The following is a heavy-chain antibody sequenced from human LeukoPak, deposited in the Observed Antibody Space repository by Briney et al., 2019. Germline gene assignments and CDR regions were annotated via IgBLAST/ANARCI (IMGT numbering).Heavy chain of an antibody. CDR2: IYTTGTT. CDR3: ARERGDDYGDYVGSYFDY. D-gene: IGHD4-17*01. J-gene: IGHJ4*02. CDR1: GGTISGYY. Sequence: SETLSLTCTVSGGTISGYYWSWVRQPAGKGLEWIGHIYTTGTTNYNPSLKSRVTMSVDTSKNQFSLKLSSVTAADTAVYYCARERGDDYGDYVGSYFDYWGQGTLVTVSS. V-gene: IGHV4-4*07.